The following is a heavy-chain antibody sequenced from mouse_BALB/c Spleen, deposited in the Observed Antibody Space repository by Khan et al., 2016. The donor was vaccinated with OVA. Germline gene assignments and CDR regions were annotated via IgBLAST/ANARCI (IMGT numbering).Heavy chain of an antibody. CDR3: TGAARIKY. J-gene: IGHJ2*01. CDR2: ISYSGST. CDR1: GYSITSGYG. Sequence: EVQLQESGPGLVKPSQSLSLTCTVTGYSITSGYGWNWIRQFPGNKLEWMGYISYSGSTNYNPSLKSRITFTLDTSKNQFFLQVNSVATEDTATYYCTGAARIKYWGQGTTLTVSS. D-gene: IGHD1-2*01. V-gene: IGHV3-2*02.